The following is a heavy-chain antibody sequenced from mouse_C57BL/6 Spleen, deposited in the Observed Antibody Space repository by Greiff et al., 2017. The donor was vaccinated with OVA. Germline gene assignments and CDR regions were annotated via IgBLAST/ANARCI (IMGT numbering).Heavy chain of an antibody. D-gene: IGHD2-4*01. CDR2: SRNKANDYTT. CDR1: GFTFSDFY. CDR3: ARAHYDYDVGGWWYFDV. Sequence: EVNVVESGGGLVQSGRSLRLSCATSGFTFSDFYMEWVRQAPGKGLEWIAASRNKANDYTTAYSASVKGRFIVSRDTSQSILYLQMNALRAEDTAIYYCARAHYDYDVGGWWYFDVWGTGTTVTVSS. V-gene: IGHV7-1*01. J-gene: IGHJ1*03.